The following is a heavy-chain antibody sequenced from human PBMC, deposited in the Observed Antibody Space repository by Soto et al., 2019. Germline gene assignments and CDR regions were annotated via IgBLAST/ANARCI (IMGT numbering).Heavy chain of an antibody. D-gene: IGHD2-8*01. V-gene: IGHV3-23*01. CDR1: GFTFSSYA. Sequence: TGGSLRLSCAASGFTFSSYAMSWVRQAPGKGLEWVSAISGSGGSTYYADSVKGRFTISRDNSKNTLYLQMNSLRAEDTAVYYCAKRAPGYCTNGVCYFDYWGQGTLVTVSS. CDR3: AKRAPGYCTNGVCYFDY. CDR2: ISGSGGST. J-gene: IGHJ4*02.